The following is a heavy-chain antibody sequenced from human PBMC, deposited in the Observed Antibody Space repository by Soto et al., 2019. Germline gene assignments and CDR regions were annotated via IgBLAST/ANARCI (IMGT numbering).Heavy chain of an antibody. Sequence: PGESLKISCKGSGYSFTSYWIGWVRQMPGKGLEWMGIIYPGDSDTRYSPSFQGQVTISADKSISTAYLQWSSLRASDTAMYYCASDYDFWSGYLAVWGQGTTVTVSS. CDR2: IYPGDSDT. V-gene: IGHV5-51*01. CDR3: ASDYDFWSGYLAV. J-gene: IGHJ6*02. CDR1: GYSFTSYW. D-gene: IGHD3-3*01.